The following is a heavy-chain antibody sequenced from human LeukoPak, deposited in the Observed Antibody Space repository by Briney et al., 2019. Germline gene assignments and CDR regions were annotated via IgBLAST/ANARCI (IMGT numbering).Heavy chain of an antibody. J-gene: IGHJ4*02. V-gene: IGHV3-30*02. CDR3: AKVKSAAGTRSYFDY. CDR2: IRYDGSNK. Sequence: GGSLRLSCAASGFTFSSYGMHWVRQAPGKGLEWVAFIRYDGSNKYYADSVKGRFTISRDNSKNTLYLQMNSLRAEDTAVYYCAKVKSAAGTRSYFDYWGQGTLVTVSS. D-gene: IGHD6-13*01. CDR1: GFTFSSYG.